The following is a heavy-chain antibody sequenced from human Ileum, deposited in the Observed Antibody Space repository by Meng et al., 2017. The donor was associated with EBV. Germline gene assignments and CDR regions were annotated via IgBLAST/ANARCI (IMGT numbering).Heavy chain of an antibody. CDR2: IYHSGST. J-gene: IGHJ4*02. D-gene: IGHD6-19*01. CDR1: GGSISSSTW. V-gene: IGHV4-4*02. Sequence: ESGPGSVTPSGTLSLTSPVSGGSISSSTWWSWVRQPPGKGLEWIGEIYHSGSTNYNPSLKSRVTISVDKSKNQFSLNLSSVTAADTAVYYCARVGQWLPIDYWGQGTLVTVSS. CDR3: ARVGQWLPIDY.